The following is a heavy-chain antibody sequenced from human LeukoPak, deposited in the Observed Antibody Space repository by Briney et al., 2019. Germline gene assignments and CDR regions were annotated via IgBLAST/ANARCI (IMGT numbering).Heavy chain of an antibody. D-gene: IGHD3-3*01. CDR3: ASTYYDFWSPPNYYMDV. Sequence: SETLSLTCTVSGGSISSYYWSWIRQPPGKGLEWIGYIYYSGSTNYNPSLKSRVTISVDTSKNQFSLKLSSVTAADTAVYYCASTYYDFWSPPNYYMDVWGKGTTVTVSS. CDR2: IYYSGST. CDR1: GGSISSYY. J-gene: IGHJ6*03. V-gene: IGHV4-59*08.